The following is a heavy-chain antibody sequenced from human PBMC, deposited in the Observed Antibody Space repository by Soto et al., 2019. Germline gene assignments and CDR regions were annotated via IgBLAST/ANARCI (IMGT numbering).Heavy chain of an antibody. Sequence: QVQLQESGPGLVKPAETLSLTCSVSGASVTSGLYYWTWIRQPPGRGLEWMGFIYDGGGPNYSPSLRGRVTMSVDSSKNQFSLNLTSVTAADTAVYYCARADGREFDYDDVWGTRGDWFDPWGQGTLVTVSS. CDR2: IYDGGGP. CDR1: GASVTSGLYY. D-gene: IGHD3-16*01. CDR3: ARADGREFDYDDVWGTRGDWFDP. J-gene: IGHJ5*02. V-gene: IGHV4-61*01.